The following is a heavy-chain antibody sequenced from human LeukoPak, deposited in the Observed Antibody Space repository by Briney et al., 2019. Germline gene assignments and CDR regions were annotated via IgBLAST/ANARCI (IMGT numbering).Heavy chain of an antibody. D-gene: IGHD5-18*01. CDR2: IYYDGSDK. V-gene: IGHV3-33*01. CDR3: ARGDSYGYRY. J-gene: IGHJ4*02. Sequence: GGSLRLSCAASRFTFGQYGMHWVRQAPGKGLEWVSVIYYDGSDKYYADSVRGQFTISRDNSKNTLYLEMNSLRVEDTAVYYCARGDSYGYRYWGQGTLVTVSS. CDR1: RFTFGQYG.